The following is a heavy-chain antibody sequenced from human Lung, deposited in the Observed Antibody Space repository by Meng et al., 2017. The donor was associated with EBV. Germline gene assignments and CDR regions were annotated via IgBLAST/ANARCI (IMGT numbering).Heavy chain of an antibody. J-gene: IGHJ2*01. CDR2: INPNSGAT. Sequence: QGQLVESGAEVNKLAASVKCSCKAAGYTCTGYYMHWVRQAPGQGLERMGRINPNSGATEYAQNVQGRVTMTRDTSISTAYMELSRLRSDDTAVYYCARDSRHCTSASCYSWYFDLWGRGTLVTVSS. CDR3: ARDSRHCTSASCYSWYFDL. CDR1: GYTCTGYY. D-gene: IGHD2-2*02. V-gene: IGHV1-2*06.